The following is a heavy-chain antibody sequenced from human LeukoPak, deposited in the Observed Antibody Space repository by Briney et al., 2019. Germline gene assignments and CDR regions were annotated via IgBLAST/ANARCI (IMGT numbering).Heavy chain of an antibody. CDR3: ARGSGSYHYYFDY. D-gene: IGHD1-26*01. CDR1: GGTFSSYA. CDR2: IIPIFGTA. J-gene: IGHJ4*02. V-gene: IGHV1-69*05. Sequence: SVKVSCKASGGTFSSYAISWVGQAPGQGLEWMGGIIPIFGTANYAQKFLGRVTITTDESTSTAYMELSSLRSEDTAVYYCARGSGSYHYYFDYWGQGTLVTVSS.